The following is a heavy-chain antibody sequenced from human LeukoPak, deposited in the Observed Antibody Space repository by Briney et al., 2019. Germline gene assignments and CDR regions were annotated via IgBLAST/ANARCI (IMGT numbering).Heavy chain of an antibody. Sequence: PGGSLRHSCAASGFTLNNFALDWVRPAPRRVLVWISRIGPSGVTTYYADSVKGRFTVSRDNSKDSLYLQMNSLRAEDTAVYYSARQLKLDYWGQGTLVTVSS. V-gene: IGHV3-23*01. CDR2: IGPSGVTT. CDR3: ARQLKLDY. J-gene: IGHJ4*02. D-gene: IGHD1-1*01. CDR1: GFTLNNFA.